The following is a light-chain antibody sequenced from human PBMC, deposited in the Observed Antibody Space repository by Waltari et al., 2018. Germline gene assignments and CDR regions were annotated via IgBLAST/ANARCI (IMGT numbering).Light chain of an antibody. J-gene: IGKJ1*01. CDR2: RAS. CDR3: QQHGTLPAT. V-gene: IGKV3-20*01. CDR1: QSVGSSS. Sequence: EIVLTQSPGTASLSPGERVTLSCRASQSVGSSSLAWYQQKPGQAPRLVIYRASRRATVIPVRFSGSGSVTDFSLTISRLEPEDFAVYYCQQHGTLPATFGQGTKVEIK.